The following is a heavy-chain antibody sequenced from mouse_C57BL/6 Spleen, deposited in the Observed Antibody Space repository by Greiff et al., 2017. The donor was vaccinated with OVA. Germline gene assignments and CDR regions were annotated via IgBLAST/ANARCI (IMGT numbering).Heavy chain of an antibody. CDR3: ARDYSSSYVGYFDY. J-gene: IGHJ2*01. Sequence: QVQLQQPGAELVKPGASVKMSCKASGYTFTSYWITWVKQRPGQGLEWIGDIYPGSGSTNYNEKFKSKATLTVDTSSSTAYMQLSSLTSEDSAVYYGARDYSSSYVGYFDYWGQGTTLTVSS. CDR2: IYPGSGST. CDR1: GYTFTSYW. V-gene: IGHV1-55*01. D-gene: IGHD1-1*01.